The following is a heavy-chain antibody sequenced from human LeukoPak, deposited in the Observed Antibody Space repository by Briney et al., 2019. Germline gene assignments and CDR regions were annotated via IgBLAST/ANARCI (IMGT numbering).Heavy chain of an antibody. CDR1: GGSFSGYY. D-gene: IGHD2-2*01. CDR3: ARGLEGPVDY. Sequence: ASETLSLTCAVYGGSFSGYYWSWIRQPPGKGLEWIGEINHSGSTNYNPSLKSRVTISVDTSKNQFSLKLSSVTAADTAVYYCARGLEGPVDYWGQGTLVTVSS. V-gene: IGHV4-34*01. CDR2: INHSGST. J-gene: IGHJ4*02.